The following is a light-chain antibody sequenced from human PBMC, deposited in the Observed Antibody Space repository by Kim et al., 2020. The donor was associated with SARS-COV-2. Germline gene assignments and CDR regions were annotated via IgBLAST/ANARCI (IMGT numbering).Light chain of an antibody. V-gene: IGKV3-20*01. CDR1: QSISSF. J-gene: IGKJ4*01. CDR2: GAS. Sequence: EIVLTQSPGTLSLSPGERATLSCRASQSISSFLAWYQQRPGQAPRLLLYGASSRAAGIPDRFSGSGSGTDFTLTINRLAPEDFAVYYCQQFGSSPRTFGGGTKVDIK. CDR3: QQFGSSPRT.